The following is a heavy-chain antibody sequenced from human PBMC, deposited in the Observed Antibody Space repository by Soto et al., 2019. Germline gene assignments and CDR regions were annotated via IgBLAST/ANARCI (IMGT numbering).Heavy chain of an antibody. CDR3: AKSESYSSAGNFQH. Sequence: SLRLSCAASGFTFDDYAMHWVRQAPGKGLEWVSGISWNSGSIGYADSVKGRFTISRDNAKNSLYLQMNSLRAEDTALYYCAKSESYSSAGNFQHWGQGTLVTVSS. V-gene: IGHV3-9*01. CDR2: ISWNSGSI. D-gene: IGHD4-4*01. J-gene: IGHJ1*01. CDR1: GFTFDDYA.